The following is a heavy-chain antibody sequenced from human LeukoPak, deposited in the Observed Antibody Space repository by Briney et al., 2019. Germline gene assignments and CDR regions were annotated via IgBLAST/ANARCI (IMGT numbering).Heavy chain of an antibody. Sequence: PSETLSLTCTVSGGSISGYYWSWIRQPAGKGLEWIGRIYTSGSTNYNPSLKSRVTISVDTSKNQFSLKLSSVTAADTAVYYCASGGEDPYSGSHDYWGQGTLVTVSS. V-gene: IGHV4-4*07. D-gene: IGHD1-26*01. CDR1: GGSISGYY. J-gene: IGHJ4*02. CDR2: IYTSGST. CDR3: ASGGEDPYSGSHDY.